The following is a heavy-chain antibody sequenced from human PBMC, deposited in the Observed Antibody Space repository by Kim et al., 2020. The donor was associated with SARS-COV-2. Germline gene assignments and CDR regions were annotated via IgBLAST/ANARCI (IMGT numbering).Heavy chain of an antibody. CDR2: IYYSGST. CDR1: GGSISSSSYY. D-gene: IGHD6-13*01. V-gene: IGHV4-39*01. Sequence: SETLSLTCTVSGGSISSSSYYWGWIRQPPGKGLEWIGSIYYSGSTYYNPSLKSRVTISVDTSKNQFSLKLSSVTAADTAVYYCARGAAAAGTDYWGQGTLVTVSS. J-gene: IGHJ4*02. CDR3: ARGAAAAGTDY.